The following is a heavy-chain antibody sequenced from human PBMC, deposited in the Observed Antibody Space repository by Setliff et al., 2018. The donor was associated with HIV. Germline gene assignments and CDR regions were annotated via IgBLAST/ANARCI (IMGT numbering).Heavy chain of an antibody. D-gene: IGHD1-26*01. Sequence: SETLSLTCTVSGGSISSGSYYWSWIRQPAGKGLEWIGHIYASGSTNYNPSLKSRVTISVDTSKNQFSLKLSSVTAADTAVYYCARDKEPWEGYYKYYSMDVWGKGTKVTVSS. J-gene: IGHJ6*03. V-gene: IGHV4-61*09. CDR3: ARDKEPWEGYYKYYSMDV. CDR1: GGSISSGSYY. CDR2: IYASGST.